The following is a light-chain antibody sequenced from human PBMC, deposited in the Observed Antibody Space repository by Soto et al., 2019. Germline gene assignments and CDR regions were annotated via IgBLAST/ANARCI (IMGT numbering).Light chain of an antibody. CDR1: QSVSSN. CDR3: QQYNNWPPYT. Sequence: EIVMTQSPVTLSVSPGERATLSCRASQSVSSNLAWYQQKPGQAPRLLIDGASTRDTGIPARFSGSGSGTEFTLTISSLQSEDFAVYYCQQYNNWPPYTFGQGTKLEIK. V-gene: IGKV3-15*01. CDR2: GAS. J-gene: IGKJ2*01.